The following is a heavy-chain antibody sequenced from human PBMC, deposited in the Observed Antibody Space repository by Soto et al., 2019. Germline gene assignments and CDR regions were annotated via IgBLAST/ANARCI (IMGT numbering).Heavy chain of an antibody. V-gene: IGHV4-31*03. D-gene: IGHD3-22*01. CDR2: IYYSGST. CDR3: ARCDVITNNWFDP. CDR1: GGSISSGGYY. Sequence: QVQLQESGPGLVKPSQTLSLTCTVSGGSISSGGYYWSWIRQHPGKGLEWIGYIYYSGSTYYNPSXXXRXXISVDTSKTQFSLKLSSVTAADTAVYYCARCDVITNNWFDPWGQGTLVTVSS. J-gene: IGHJ5*02.